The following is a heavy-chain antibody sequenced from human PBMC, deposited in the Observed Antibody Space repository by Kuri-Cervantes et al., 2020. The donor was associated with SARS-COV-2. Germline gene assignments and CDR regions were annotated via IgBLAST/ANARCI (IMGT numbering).Heavy chain of an antibody. J-gene: IGHJ4*02. Sequence: SETLSLTCTVSGGSISSYYWSWIRQPPWKGLEWIGYIYYSGSTNYNPSLKSRVTISVDTSKNQFSLKLSSVTAADTAVYYCARVSGSGWSDYFDYWGQGTLVTVSS. CDR1: GGSISSYY. CDR2: IYYSGST. CDR3: ARVSGSGWSDYFDY. D-gene: IGHD6-19*01. V-gene: IGHV4-59*01.